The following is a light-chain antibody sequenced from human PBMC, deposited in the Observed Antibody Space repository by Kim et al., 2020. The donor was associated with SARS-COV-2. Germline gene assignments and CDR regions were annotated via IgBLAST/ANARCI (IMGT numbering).Light chain of an antibody. J-gene: IGKJ4*01. CDR2: DAA. V-gene: IGKV3-11*01. CDR1: SNVSSS. Sequence: VEGAVTSCRATSNVSSSLVWYHQTPGQDARQLIYDAAIRADGVPDRWSGSGAGADVTLPTSSRAPAEVVTYYCQQRGSWPPALTFGGGTKVDIK. CDR3: QQRGSWPPALT.